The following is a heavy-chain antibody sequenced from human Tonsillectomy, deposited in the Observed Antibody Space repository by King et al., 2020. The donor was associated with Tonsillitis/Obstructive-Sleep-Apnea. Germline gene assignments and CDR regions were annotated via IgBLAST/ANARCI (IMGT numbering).Heavy chain of an antibody. V-gene: IGHV3-7*04. D-gene: IGHD2-21*02. CDR3: VRDKDVVVVTTNYDAFDI. Sequence: VQLVESGGGLVQPGGSLRLSCAASGFTFSNYWMIWVRQAPGKGLEWVANIKQDGSWKSYVDSVKGRLTISRDNAKNSLYLQMNSLRAEDTAVYYCVRDKDVVVVTTNYDAFDIWGQGTMVTVSS. CDR1: GFTFSNYW. J-gene: IGHJ3*02. CDR2: IKQDGSWK.